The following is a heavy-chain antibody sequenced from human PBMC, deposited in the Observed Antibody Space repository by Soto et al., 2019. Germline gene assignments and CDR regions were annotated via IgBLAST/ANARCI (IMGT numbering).Heavy chain of an antibody. CDR3: ARDPDLGDHQY. CDR1: GYTFTTYG. D-gene: IGHD3-16*01. V-gene: IGHV1-18*01. J-gene: IGHJ4*02. Sequence: QVQLVQSGGEVKKHGASVQVSCKTSGYTFTTYGISWVRQAPGQGLEWVGWLSAYSGKTHYAQKFQGKVTMTTDTSTNTAYLERRSRRSDDTAVYYGARDPDLGDHQYWVQGTLVTVSS. CDR2: LSAYSGKT.